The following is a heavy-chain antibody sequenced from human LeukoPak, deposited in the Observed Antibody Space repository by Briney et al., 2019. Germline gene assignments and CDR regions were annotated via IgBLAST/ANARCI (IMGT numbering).Heavy chain of an antibody. CDR1: GYIFTNYY. J-gene: IGHJ5*02. D-gene: IGHD3-9*01. Sequence: ASVKVSCKAAGYIFTNYYMHWVRQAPGQGLEWMGWINCNSGDTNYVPKFQGRVTMTRDASISTAYMELSRLRSDDTAVYYCARANRRAITENYDILTGYYKEGNWFDPWGQGTLVTVSS. CDR2: INCNSGDT. V-gene: IGHV1-2*02. CDR3: ARANRRAITENYDILTGYYKEGNWFDP.